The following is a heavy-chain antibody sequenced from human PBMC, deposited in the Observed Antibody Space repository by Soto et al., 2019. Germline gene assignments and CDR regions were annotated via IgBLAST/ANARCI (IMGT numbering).Heavy chain of an antibody. V-gene: IGHV3-33*08. CDR3: ARDRFPYSSSSDVDY. J-gene: IGHJ4*02. D-gene: IGHD6-6*01. Sequence: QPGGSLRLSCAASGFTLSSYWMHWVRQAPGKGLEWVSGIWYDGSNKYYADSVKGRFTISRDNSKNTLYLQMNSLRAEDTAVYYCARDRFPYSSSSDVDYWGQGTLVTVSS. CDR1: GFTLSSYW. CDR2: IWYDGSNK.